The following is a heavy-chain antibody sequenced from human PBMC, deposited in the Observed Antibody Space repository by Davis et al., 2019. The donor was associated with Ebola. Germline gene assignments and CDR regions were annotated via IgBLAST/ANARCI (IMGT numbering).Heavy chain of an antibody. J-gene: IGHJ4*02. CDR1: GYSFTSYW. Sequence: PGGSLRLSCKGSGYSFTSYWIGWVRQMPGKGLEWMGIIYPGDSDTRYSPSFQGQVTISADKSISTAYLQWSSLKASDTAMYYCARHKFPTVTTGELGYWGQGTLVTVSS. D-gene: IGHD4-11*01. V-gene: IGHV5-51*01. CDR2: IYPGDSDT. CDR3: ARHKFPTVTTGELGY.